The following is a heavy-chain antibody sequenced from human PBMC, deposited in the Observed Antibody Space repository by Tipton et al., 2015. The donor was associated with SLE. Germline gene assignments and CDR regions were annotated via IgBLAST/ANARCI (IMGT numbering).Heavy chain of an antibody. CDR1: GGSFHGSY. Sequence: LRLSCAVYGGSFHGSYCSLVRQPPREGVGWVGEINHSGSTNYNPSLKSRVTISVDTSKNQFSLKLTSLTAADTAVYYCARGLYGDEPGYWGQGTLVTVSS. CDR3: ARGLYGDEPGY. CDR2: INHSGST. J-gene: IGHJ4*02. D-gene: IGHD4-17*01. V-gene: IGHV4-34*01.